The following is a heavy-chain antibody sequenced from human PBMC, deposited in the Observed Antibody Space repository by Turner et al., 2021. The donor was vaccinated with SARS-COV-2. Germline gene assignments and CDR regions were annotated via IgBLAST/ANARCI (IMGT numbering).Heavy chain of an antibody. CDR1: GFTFSSYA. Sequence: EVQLLESGGGLVQPGGSLILTWAASGFTFSSYAMSWVRQAPGKGLEWVSAISGSGGSTYYADSVKGRFTISRDNSKSTLYLQMNSLRAEDTAVYYCVKGAYGGVIVVYYFDYWGQGTLVTVSS. V-gene: IGHV3-23*01. CDR2: ISGSGGST. D-gene: IGHD3-16*02. J-gene: IGHJ4*02. CDR3: VKGAYGGVIVVYYFDY.